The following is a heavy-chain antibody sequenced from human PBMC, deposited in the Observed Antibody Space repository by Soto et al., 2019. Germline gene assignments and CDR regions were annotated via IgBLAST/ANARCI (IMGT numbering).Heavy chain of an antibody. CDR1: GFTVSNAW. J-gene: IGHJ5*01. V-gene: IGHV3-15*01. CDR2: IKSKSEGGTT. D-gene: IGHD3-10*01. CDR3: ATAPGWFGY. Sequence: EVQLVESGGGLVNPGGSLRLSCAGSGFTVSNAWMSWVRQAPGKGLEWVGRIKSKSEGGTTDYAAPVKGRFTFSRDDSENTLFWQMNSLKTEDTAVYYCATAPGWFGYWGQGSLVSVSS.